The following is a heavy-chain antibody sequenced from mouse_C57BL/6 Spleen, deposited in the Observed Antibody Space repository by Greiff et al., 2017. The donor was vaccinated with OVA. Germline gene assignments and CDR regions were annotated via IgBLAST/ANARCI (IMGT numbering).Heavy chain of an antibody. V-gene: IGHV2-3*01. CDR3: AKEDRFDYDGGFAY. J-gene: IGHJ3*01. D-gene: IGHD2-4*01. CDR2: IWGDGST. CDR1: GFSLTSYG. Sequence: VKLMESGPGLVAPSQSLSITCTVSGFSLTSYGVSWVRQPPGKGLEWLGVIWGDGSTNYHSALISRLSISKDNSKSQVFLKLNSLQTDDTATYYCAKEDRFDYDGGFAYWGQGTLVTVSA.